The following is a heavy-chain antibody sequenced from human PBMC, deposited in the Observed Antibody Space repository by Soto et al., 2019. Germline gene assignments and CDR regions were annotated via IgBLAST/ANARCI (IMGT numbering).Heavy chain of an antibody. J-gene: IGHJ5*01. V-gene: IGHV4-34*01. CDR1: GGSFSGHS. CDR3: STRAYDTNGYYRFDP. D-gene: IGHD3-22*01. Sequence: SETLSLTCAVYGGSFSGHSWTWIRQSPGEGLEWIGDINHSGRVNYSPSLKSRVTISLDTSKNQFSLTLSAVTAADTAMYYCSTRAYDTNGYYRFDPWGQGTLVTVSS. CDR2: INHSGRV.